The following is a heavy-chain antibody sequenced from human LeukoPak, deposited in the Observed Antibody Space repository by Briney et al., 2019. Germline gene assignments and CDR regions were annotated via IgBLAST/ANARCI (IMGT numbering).Heavy chain of an antibody. CDR3: SKARGGGHDLFDY. J-gene: IGHJ4*02. D-gene: IGHD1-1*01. V-gene: IGHV3-43D*03. CDR2: ITWDGGST. Sequence: GGSLRLSCAASGFSFDDYSMHWVRQAPGKGLEWVSLITWDGGSTYYADSVKGRFTISRDNSKNSLYLQMHSLRAEDSALYYCSKARGGGHDLFDYWGQGTLVTVSS. CDR1: GFSFDDYS.